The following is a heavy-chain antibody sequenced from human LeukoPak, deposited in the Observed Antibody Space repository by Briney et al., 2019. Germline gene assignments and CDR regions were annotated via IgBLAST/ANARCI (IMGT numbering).Heavy chain of an antibody. CDR1: GGTFSSYA. Sequence: SVKVSCKASGGTFSSYAISWVRQAPGQGLEWMGGIIPIFGTVNYAQKFQGRVTITADESTSTAYMELSSLRSEDTAVYYCARVAAVGYSGSYFFDYWGQGTLVTVSS. V-gene: IGHV1-69*13. CDR2: IIPIFGTV. J-gene: IGHJ4*02. CDR3: ARVAAVGYSGSYFFDY. D-gene: IGHD1-26*01.